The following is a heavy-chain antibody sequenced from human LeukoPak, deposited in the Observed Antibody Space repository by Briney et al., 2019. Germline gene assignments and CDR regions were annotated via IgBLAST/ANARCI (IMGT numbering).Heavy chain of an antibody. D-gene: IGHD6-13*01. Sequence: GASVKVSCKASGYTFTSYDINWARQATGQGLEWMGWMNPNSGNTGYAQKFQGRVTMTRNTSISTAYMELSSLRSEDTAVYYCAKVGSSSWGFNWFDPWGQGTLVTVSS. CDR1: GYTFTSYD. J-gene: IGHJ5*02. CDR2: MNPNSGNT. V-gene: IGHV1-8*01. CDR3: AKVGSSSWGFNWFDP.